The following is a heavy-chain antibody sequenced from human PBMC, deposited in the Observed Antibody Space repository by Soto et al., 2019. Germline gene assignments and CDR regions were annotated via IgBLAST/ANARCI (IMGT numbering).Heavy chain of an antibody. V-gene: IGHV4-39*01. CDR3: ARHLTTTVTSNWFDP. Sequence: PSETLSLTCTFSCGSISSSSYYWGWIRQPPGKGLEWIGSIYYSGSTYYNPSLKSRVTISVDTSKNQFSLKLSSVTAADTAVYYCARHLTTTVTSNWFDPWGQGTLVTVSS. CDR2: IYYSGST. D-gene: IGHD4-17*01. J-gene: IGHJ5*02. CDR1: CGSISSSSYY.